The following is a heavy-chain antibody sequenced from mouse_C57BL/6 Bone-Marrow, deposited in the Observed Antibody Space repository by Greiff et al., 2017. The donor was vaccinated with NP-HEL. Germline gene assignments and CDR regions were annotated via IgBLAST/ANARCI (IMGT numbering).Heavy chain of an antibody. CDR1: GYTFTDYY. V-gene: IGHV1-76*01. CDR2: IYPGSGNT. Sequence: QVQLKESGAELVRPGASVKLSCKASGYTFTDYYINWVKQRPGQGLEWIARIYPGSGNTYYNEKFKGKATLTAEKSSSTAYMQLSSLTSEDSAVYFCARGGTYWGQGTSVTVSS. D-gene: IGHD2-14*01. CDR3: ARGGTY. J-gene: IGHJ4*01.